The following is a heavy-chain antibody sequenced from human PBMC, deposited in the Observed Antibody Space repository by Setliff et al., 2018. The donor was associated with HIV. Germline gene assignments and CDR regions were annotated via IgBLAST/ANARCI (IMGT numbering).Heavy chain of an antibody. CDR3: ARDGSGYNFWSGRKPLDY. J-gene: IGHJ4*02. CDR1: GYTFTNYD. D-gene: IGHD3-3*01. Sequence: ASVKVSCKASGYTFTNYDMHWVRQAPGQGLEWMGWINAGNGNTKYSQNFQGRVTISRDTSATTVHMELSSLRSEDTAVYYCARDGSGYNFWSGRKPLDYWGQGTLVTVSS. CDR2: INAGNGNT. V-gene: IGHV1-3*01.